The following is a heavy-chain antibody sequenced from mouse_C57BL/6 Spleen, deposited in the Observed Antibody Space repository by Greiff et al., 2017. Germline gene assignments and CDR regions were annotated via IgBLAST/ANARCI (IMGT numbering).Heavy chain of an antibody. D-gene: IGHD1-1*01. CDR2: VYPGSGGT. V-gene: IGHV1-55*01. J-gene: IGHJ1*03. CDR1: GYTFTSYW. Sequence: QVPLQQSGAELVKPGASVKMSCTASGYTFTSYWITWVKQRPGQGLEWIGDVYPGSGGTNYNEQFMSKATLTVDTSSSTVIMQLSSLTAEDSAVYYCARRYCGSSWYFDVWGTGTTVTVSS. CDR3: ARRYCGSSWYFDV.